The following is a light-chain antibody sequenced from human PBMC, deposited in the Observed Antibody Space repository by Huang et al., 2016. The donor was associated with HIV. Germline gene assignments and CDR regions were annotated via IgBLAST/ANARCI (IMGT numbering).Light chain of an antibody. CDR3: QQYNQWPPRT. Sequence: DIVMTKSPATLSVSPGERATLSCRARQSVSSNLAWYQQKPGQSPRLLIYEASTRAAGIPVRFSGSGFGTEFTLTISSLQSEDFAVYFCQQYNQWPPRTFGGGTKVEIE. CDR1: QSVSSN. J-gene: IGKJ4*01. CDR2: EAS. V-gene: IGKV3-15*01.